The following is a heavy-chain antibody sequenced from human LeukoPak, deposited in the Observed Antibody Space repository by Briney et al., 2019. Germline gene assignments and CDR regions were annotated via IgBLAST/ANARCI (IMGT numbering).Heavy chain of an antibody. D-gene: IGHD6-13*01. CDR3: ARAPAAGATRVDY. J-gene: IGHJ4*02. CDR2: ISVYSGDT. V-gene: IGHV1-18*01. Sequence: GASVKVSCKASGYTFSSYGISWVRQAPGQGLEWMGWISVYSGDTKYAQKVQGRVTMTPDTPTSTAYMELRSLTSDDTAVYFCARAPAAGATRVDYWGQGTLVTVSS. CDR1: GYTFSSYG.